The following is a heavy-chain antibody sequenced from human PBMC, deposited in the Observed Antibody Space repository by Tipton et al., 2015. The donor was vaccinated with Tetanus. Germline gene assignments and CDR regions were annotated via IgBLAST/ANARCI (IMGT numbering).Heavy chain of an antibody. CDR2: ISYDGSNK. D-gene: IGHD2-2*01. J-gene: IGHJ6*02. Sequence: SLRLSCAASGFTFSSYAMHWVRQAPGKGLEWVAVISYDGSNKYYADSVKGRFTISRDNSKNTLYLQMNSLRAEDTAVYYCARDVGDSVVVPAATIRHYYYGMDVWGQGTTVTVSS. CDR3: ARDVGDSVVVPAATIRHYYYGMDV. CDR1: GFTFSSYA. V-gene: IGHV3-30-3*01.